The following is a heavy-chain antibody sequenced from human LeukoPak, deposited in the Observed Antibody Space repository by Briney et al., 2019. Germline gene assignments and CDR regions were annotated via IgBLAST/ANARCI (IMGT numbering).Heavy chain of an antibody. Sequence: GGSLRLTCAASGFTFSSYAMSWVRQAPGKGLEWVSAISGSGGSTYYADSVKGRFTISRDNSKNTLYLQMNSLRAEDTAVYYCAKDTIKWGSYRYFDYWGQGTLVTVSS. J-gene: IGHJ4*02. V-gene: IGHV3-23*01. CDR1: GFTFSSYA. CDR3: AKDTIKWGSYRYFDY. CDR2: ISGSGGST. D-gene: IGHD3-16*02.